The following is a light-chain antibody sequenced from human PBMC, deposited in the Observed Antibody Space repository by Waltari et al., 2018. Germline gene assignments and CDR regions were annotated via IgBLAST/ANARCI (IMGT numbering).Light chain of an antibody. J-gene: IGLJ2*01. CDR2: DNT. V-gene: IGLV1-51*01. CDR1: SSNIGKNY. Sequence: QSVLTQPPSVSAAPGQKVTISCYGSSSNIGKNYVSWYQQLPGTAPKLLIYDNTKRPSGIPARFSGSKSGPSATLGITGLQTGDEADYYCGTWDSSLSAVVFGGGTKLTVL. CDR3: GTWDSSLSAVV.